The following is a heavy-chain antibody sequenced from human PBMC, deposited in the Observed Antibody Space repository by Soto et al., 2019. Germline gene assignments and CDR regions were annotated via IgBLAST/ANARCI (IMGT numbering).Heavy chain of an antibody. J-gene: IGHJ4*02. V-gene: IGHV1-69*08. D-gene: IGHD5-18*01. CDR3: AREVGEQLWFFC. CDR2: IIPNLGIG. Sequence: QVQLVQSGAEVKKPGSSVKVSCKASGGTFSSYTISWVRQAPGQGLEWMGRIIPNLGIGNYAQKFQDRVTITADKSTSTAYMELSSLRSEDTAVYYCAREVGEQLWFFCWGQGTLVTVSS. CDR1: GGTFSSYT.